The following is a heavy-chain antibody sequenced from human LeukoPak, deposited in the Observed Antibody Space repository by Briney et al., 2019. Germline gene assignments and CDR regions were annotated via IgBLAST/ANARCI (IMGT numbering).Heavy chain of an antibody. D-gene: IGHD2-21*01. CDR1: GYTFTGYY. CDR2: INPNSGGT. V-gene: IGHV1-2*02. CDR3: ALLKPYYFYMDV. J-gene: IGHJ6*03. Sequence: ASVKVSCKASGYTFTGYYMHWVRQAPGQGLEWMGWINPNSGGTNYAQKVQGRVTMTTDTSTSTAYMELRSLRSDDTAVYYCALLKPYYFYMDVWGKGTTVTISS.